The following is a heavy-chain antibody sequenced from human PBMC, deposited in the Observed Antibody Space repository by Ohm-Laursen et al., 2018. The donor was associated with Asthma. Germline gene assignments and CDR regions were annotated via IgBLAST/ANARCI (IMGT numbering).Heavy chain of an antibody. CDR2: ISSSSSYI. D-gene: IGHD2-8*01. CDR1: GFTFSSYS. J-gene: IGHJ4*02. V-gene: IGHV3-21*01. CDR3: ARASHLYCTNGVCYLVDY. Sequence: GSLRLSCTASGFTFSSYSMNWVRQAPGKGLEWVSSISSSSSYIYYADSVKGRFTISRDNAKNSLYLQMNSLRAEDTAVYYCARASHLYCTNGVCYLVDYWGQGTLVTVSS.